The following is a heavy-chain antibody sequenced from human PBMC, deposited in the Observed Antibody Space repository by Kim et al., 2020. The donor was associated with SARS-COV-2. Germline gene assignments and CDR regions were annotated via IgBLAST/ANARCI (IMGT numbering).Heavy chain of an antibody. CDR2: IVPIFGTS. CDR3: ARDHSSGTTGAFDV. D-gene: IGHD1-1*01. V-gene: IGHV1-69*01. Sequence: GQGLEWMGGIVPIFGTSNYAQRFQDRVTITADESTTTAYMEFSSLRSDDTAMYYCARDHSSGTTGAFDVWGQGTVVTVSS. J-gene: IGHJ3*01.